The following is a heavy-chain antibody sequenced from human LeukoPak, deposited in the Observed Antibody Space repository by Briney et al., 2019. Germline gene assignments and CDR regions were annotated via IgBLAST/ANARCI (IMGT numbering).Heavy chain of an antibody. J-gene: IGHJ5*02. CDR2: IGGRGGST. Sequence: GGSLRLSCAASGFRFSDFTITWVRQAPGKGPEWVSAIGGRGGSTYYADSLGGRFTISRDNSKDMLYLQMNSLKVEDTATYYCGKEGGAWGQGTKVTVSS. D-gene: IGHD3-16*01. V-gene: IGHV3-23*01. CDR3: GKEGGA. CDR1: GFRFSDFT.